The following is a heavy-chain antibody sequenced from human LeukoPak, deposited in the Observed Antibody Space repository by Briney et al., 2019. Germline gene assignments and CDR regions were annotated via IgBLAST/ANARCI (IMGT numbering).Heavy chain of an antibody. J-gene: IGHJ4*02. CDR2: IYYTGST. V-gene: IGHV4-59*08. Sequence: PSETLSLTCTVSGGSISRYYWSWIRQPPGKGLEWIGYIYYTGSTYYNPSLKSRVTISVDTSKNRFSLKLSTVTAADTAVYYCARRPTGDPKFDYWGQGTLVTVSS. D-gene: IGHD7-27*01. CDR1: GGSISRYY. CDR3: ARRPTGDPKFDY.